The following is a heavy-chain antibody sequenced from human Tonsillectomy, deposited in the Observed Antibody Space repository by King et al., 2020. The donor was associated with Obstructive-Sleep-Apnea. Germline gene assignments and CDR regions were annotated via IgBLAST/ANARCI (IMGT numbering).Heavy chain of an antibody. CDR3: ARGRDLYYDSSGIDY. D-gene: IGHD3-22*01. Sequence: QLQESGPRLVKPSETLSLTCTVSDGSISSYYWNWIRQPPGKGLDWIWYIYYSGSTNYNPSLKSRVTISVDTSKNQLSLKLTSVTAADTAVYYCARGRDLYYDSSGIDYWGQGTLVTVSS. V-gene: IGHV4-59*01. CDR2: IYYSGST. J-gene: IGHJ4*02. CDR1: DGSISSYY.